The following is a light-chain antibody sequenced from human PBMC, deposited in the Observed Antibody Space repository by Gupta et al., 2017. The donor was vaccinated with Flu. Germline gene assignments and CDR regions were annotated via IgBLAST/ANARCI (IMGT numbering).Light chain of an antibody. J-gene: IGKJ1*01. V-gene: IGKV1-5*03. Sequence: GYRVTITCRASQNIRSWLAWYQQIPGKAPKLLISKASSLESGVPSRFSGSGSGTDFTLTISSLQPDDFATYYCQQYDTYSWTFGQGTKVEIK. CDR2: KAS. CDR1: QNIRSW. CDR3: QQYDTYSWT.